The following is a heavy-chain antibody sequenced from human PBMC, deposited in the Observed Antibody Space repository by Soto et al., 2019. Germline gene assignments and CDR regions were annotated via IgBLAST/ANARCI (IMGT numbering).Heavy chain of an antibody. CDR1: GFTFSSYA. Sequence: QVQLVESGGGVVQPGRSLRLSCAASGFTFSSYAMHWVRQAPGKGLEWVAVISYDGSNKYYADSVKGRFTISRDNSKNTLYLRMNSLRAEDTAVYYCARESGAHLDYWGQGTLVTVSS. CDR3: ARESGAHLDY. D-gene: IGHD2-15*01. V-gene: IGHV3-30-3*01. J-gene: IGHJ4*02. CDR2: ISYDGSNK.